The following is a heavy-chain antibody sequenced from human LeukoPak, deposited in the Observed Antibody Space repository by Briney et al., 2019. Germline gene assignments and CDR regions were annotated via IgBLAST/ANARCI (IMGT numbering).Heavy chain of an antibody. V-gene: IGHV3-11*01. Sequence: GGSLRLSVAASAFTFIAFYMSWNRQAPGKGLKWLSYINIGGTNTHYADSVKGRFTISRAKAKKSLYLEMNNRRAEDTAVYYCATDGAGFDTWGQGCPVSVSS. J-gene: IGHJ5*02. CDR1: AFTFIAFY. CDR3: ATDGAGFDT. CDR2: INIGGTNT.